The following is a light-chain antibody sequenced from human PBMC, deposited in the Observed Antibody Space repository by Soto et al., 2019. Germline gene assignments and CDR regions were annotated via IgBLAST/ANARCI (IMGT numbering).Light chain of an antibody. CDR2: WGS. CDR1: QSLLHSNGYNY. Sequence: DIVMTQSPLSLAVTAGEPASVSCRSSQSLLHSNGYNYLDWYLQKPGQSPQLLIYWGSNRASGVPDRFSGSGSGKDFTLKISRVEAEDVGVYYCMQALQSPWTFGQGTKVEIK. CDR3: MQALQSPWT. V-gene: IGKV2-28*01. J-gene: IGKJ1*01.